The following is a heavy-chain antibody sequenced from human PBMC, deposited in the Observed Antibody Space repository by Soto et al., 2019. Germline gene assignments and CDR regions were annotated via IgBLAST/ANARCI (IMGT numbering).Heavy chain of an antibody. D-gene: IGHD6-19*01. CDR3: AKDIMSVAGQSYFDY. J-gene: IGHJ4*02. Sequence: PGGSLRLSCAASGFTFDDYAMHWVRQAPGKGLEWVTGISWNSGSIGYADSVKGRFTISRDNAKNSLYLQMNSLRAEDTALYYCAKDIMSVAGQSYFDYWGQGTLVTVSS. CDR1: GFTFDDYA. CDR2: ISWNSGSI. V-gene: IGHV3-9*01.